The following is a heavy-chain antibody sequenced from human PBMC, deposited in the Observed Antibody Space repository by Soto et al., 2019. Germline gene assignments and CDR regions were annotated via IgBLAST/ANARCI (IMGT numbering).Heavy chain of an antibody. J-gene: IGHJ4*02. CDR2: IYYSGST. Sequence: SETLSLTCTVSGGSISSSSYYWGWIRQPPGKGLEWIGSIYYSGSTYYNPSLKSRVTISVDTSKNQFSLKLSSVTAADTAVYYCASKLLWFGELVYDYWGQGTPVTVSS. V-gene: IGHV4-39*01. CDR3: ASKLLWFGELVYDY. D-gene: IGHD3-10*01. CDR1: GGSISSSSYY.